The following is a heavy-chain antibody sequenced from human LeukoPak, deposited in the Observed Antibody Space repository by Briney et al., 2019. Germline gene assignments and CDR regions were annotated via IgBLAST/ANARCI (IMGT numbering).Heavy chain of an antibody. CDR1: GFTFSSYS. CDR2: ISSSSSYI. CDR3: ARDQPPSLTGYYYGMDV. V-gene: IGHV3-21*01. J-gene: IGHJ6*02. D-gene: IGHD3-9*01. Sequence: LGGSLRLSSAASGFTFSSYSMNWVRQAPGKGLEWVSSISSSSSYIYYADSVKGRFTISRDNAKNSLYLQMNSLRAEDTAVYYCARDQPPSLTGYYYGMDVWGQGTTVTVSS.